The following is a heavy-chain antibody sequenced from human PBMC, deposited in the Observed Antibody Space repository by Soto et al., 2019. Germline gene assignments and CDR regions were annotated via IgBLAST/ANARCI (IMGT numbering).Heavy chain of an antibody. CDR2: MNPNSGNT. Sequence: NWVRQATGQGLEWMGWMNPNSGNTAYAQKFQGRVTMTRDTSTSTVYMELSSLRSEDTAVYYCARNELYGLDVWGQGTTVTVSS. D-gene: IGHD1-1*01. J-gene: IGHJ6*02. V-gene: IGHV1-8*01. CDR3: ARNELYGLDV.